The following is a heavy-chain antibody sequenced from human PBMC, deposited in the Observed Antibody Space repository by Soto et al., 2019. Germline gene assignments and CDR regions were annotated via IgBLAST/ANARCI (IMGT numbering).Heavy chain of an antibody. Sequence: GGSLRLSCAASGFTFDDYAMHWVRQAPGKGLEWVSGISWNSGSIGYADSVKGRFTISRDNAKNSLYLQMNSLRAEDTAVYYCARNFYDSSGYSLLYFDQWGQGTQVTVSS. J-gene: IGHJ4*02. D-gene: IGHD3-22*01. CDR1: GFTFDDYA. CDR3: ARNFYDSSGYSLLYFDQ. CDR2: ISWNSGSI. V-gene: IGHV3-9*01.